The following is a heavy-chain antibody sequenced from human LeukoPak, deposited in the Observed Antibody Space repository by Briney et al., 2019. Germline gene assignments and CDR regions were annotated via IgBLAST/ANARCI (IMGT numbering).Heavy chain of an antibody. CDR2: IWYDGSNK. Sequence: GGSLRLSCAASGFTFSSYGMHWVRQAPGKGLEWVAVIWYDGSNKYYADSVKGRFTISRDNSKNTLYLQMNSLRAEDSAVYYCARGPLWYDSSGSLNYWGQGTLVTVSS. CDR3: ARGPLWYDSSGSLNY. CDR1: GFTFSSYG. J-gene: IGHJ4*02. V-gene: IGHV3-30*19. D-gene: IGHD3-22*01.